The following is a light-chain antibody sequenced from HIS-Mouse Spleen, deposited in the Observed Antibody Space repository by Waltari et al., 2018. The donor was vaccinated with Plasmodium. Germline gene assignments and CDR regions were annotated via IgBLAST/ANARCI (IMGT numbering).Light chain of an antibody. V-gene: IGKV3-15*01. J-gene: IGKJ3*01. Sequence: EIVMTQSPATLSVSPGERATLSCRASQSVSSNFAWYQQKPGQAPRLLIYGASTRAAGIPARCSGSGSGTEFTLTISSLQSEDFAVYYCQQYNNWSFTFGPGTKVDSK. CDR3: QQYNNWSFT. CDR2: GAS. CDR1: QSVSSN.